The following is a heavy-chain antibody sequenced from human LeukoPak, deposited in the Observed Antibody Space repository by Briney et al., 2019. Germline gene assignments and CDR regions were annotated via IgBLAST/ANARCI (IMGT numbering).Heavy chain of an antibody. CDR1: GVSISSGDYY. Sequence: SQTLSLTCTVSGVSISSGDYYWGWIRQPPGKGLEWIGYTYYSGSTYYNPSLKSRVTISVDTSKNQFSLKLSSVTAADTAVYYCAKPYYYDSRIDPWGQGTRVTVSS. J-gene: IGHJ5*02. CDR2: TYYSGST. CDR3: AKPYYYDSRIDP. V-gene: IGHV4-30-4*01. D-gene: IGHD3-22*01.